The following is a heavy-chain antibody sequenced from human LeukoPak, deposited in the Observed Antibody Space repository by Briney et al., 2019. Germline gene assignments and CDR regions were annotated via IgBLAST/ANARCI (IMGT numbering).Heavy chain of an antibody. D-gene: IGHD3-9*01. CDR2: IYTSGST. Sequence: PSETLSLTCTVSGGSISSYYWSWIRQPAGKGLEWIGRIYTSGSTNYNPSLKSRVTMSVDTSKNQFSLKLSSVTAADTAVNYCARDSAYYDILTGYPGEYYFDYWGQGTLVTVSS. CDR3: ARDSAYYDILTGYPGEYYFDY. J-gene: IGHJ4*02. V-gene: IGHV4-4*07. CDR1: GGSISSYY.